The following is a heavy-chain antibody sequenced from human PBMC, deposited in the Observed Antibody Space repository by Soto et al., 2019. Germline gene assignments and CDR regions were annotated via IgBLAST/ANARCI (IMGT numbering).Heavy chain of an antibody. CDR2: IIPIIGGT. CDR1: GCTFSSYA. V-gene: IGHV1-2*04. D-gene: IGHD6-13*01. J-gene: IGHJ5*02. CDR3: ARSRIAAARFDP. Sequence: ASVKVYCKASGCTFSSYAISWVRQAPGQGLEWKGWIIPIIGGTNYAQKFQGWVTITRDTSISTAYMELSRLRSDDTAVYYCARSRIAAARFDPWGQGTLVTVSS.